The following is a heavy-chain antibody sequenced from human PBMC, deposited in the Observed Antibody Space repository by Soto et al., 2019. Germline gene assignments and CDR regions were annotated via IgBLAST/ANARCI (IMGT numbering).Heavy chain of an antibody. CDR3: ARDRGPHSYADY. CDR2: IYSSGST. V-gene: IGHV4-59*02. D-gene: IGHD3-16*01. J-gene: IGHJ4*02. Sequence: QVQLQESGPGLVKPSETLSLTCTVSGGTVNTYYWSWIRQPPGEGLEWIGYIYSSGSTNYNPSLKSRVSMSVDTSKNQFSLYLRSVTAADTAVYYCARDRGPHSYADYWGQGTLVTVSS. CDR1: GGTVNTYY.